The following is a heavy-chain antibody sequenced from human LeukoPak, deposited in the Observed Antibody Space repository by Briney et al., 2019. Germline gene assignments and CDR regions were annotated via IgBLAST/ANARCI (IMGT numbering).Heavy chain of an antibody. J-gene: IGHJ3*02. Sequence: SGTLSLTCTVSGDSLSSNYWWTWVRQPPGKGLEWIGEIFHTGSTNYNPSLKSRVTISVDKSTNLFSLNLTSVSAADTAVYYCARDVFPYYGLLPGPNEAFDIWGQGTRVTVSS. D-gene: IGHD3-9*01. CDR2: IFHTGST. CDR1: GDSLSSNYW. V-gene: IGHV4-4*02. CDR3: ARDVFPYYGLLPGPNEAFDI.